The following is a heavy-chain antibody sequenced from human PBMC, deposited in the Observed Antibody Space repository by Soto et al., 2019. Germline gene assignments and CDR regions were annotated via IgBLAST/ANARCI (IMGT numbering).Heavy chain of an antibody. D-gene: IGHD6-19*01. V-gene: IGHV1-69*04. Sequence: GASVKVSCKASGGTFSSYTISWVRQAPGQGLEWMGRIIPILGIANYAQKFQGRVTITADKSTSTAYMELSSLRSEDTAVYYCARDQDGSGWQPGYYYYYMDVWGKGTTVTVSS. CDR3: ARDQDGSGWQPGYYYYYMDV. CDR2: IIPILGIA. CDR1: GGTFSSYT. J-gene: IGHJ6*03.